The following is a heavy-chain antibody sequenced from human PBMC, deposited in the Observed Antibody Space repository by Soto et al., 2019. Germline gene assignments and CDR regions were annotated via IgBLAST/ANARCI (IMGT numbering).Heavy chain of an antibody. CDR3: ATRSSRRGAYYYYYGMDV. CDR1: GFTFSSYA. D-gene: IGHD3-16*01. J-gene: IGHJ6*02. V-gene: IGHV3-23*01. CDR2: ISGSGGST. Sequence: EVQLLESGGGLVQPGGSLRLSCAASGFTFSSYAMSWVRQAPGKGLEWVSAISGSGGSTYYADSVKGRFTISRDNSKNTLYLQMNSRRAEDTAVYYCATRSSRRGAYYYYYGMDVWGQGTTVTVSS.